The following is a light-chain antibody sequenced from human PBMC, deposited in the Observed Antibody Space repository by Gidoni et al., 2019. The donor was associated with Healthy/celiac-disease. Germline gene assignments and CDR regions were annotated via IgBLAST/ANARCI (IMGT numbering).Light chain of an antibody. CDR3: QQANSFPYT. Sequence: IHMTPSPSSVSASVGDRVTITCRASQGISSLLAWYQQKPGKAPKLLIYAASSLQSGVPSRFSGSGSGKDFTLTISSLQPEDFANYYCQQANSFPYTFGQGTKLEIK. V-gene: IGKV1-12*01. CDR1: QGISSL. CDR2: AAS. J-gene: IGKJ2*01.